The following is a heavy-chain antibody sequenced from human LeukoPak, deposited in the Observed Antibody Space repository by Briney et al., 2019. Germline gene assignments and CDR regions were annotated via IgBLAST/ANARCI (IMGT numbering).Heavy chain of an antibody. Sequence: SETLSLTCAVYGGSFSGYYWSWIRQPPGKGLEWIGEINHSGGTNYNPSLKSRVTISVDTSKNQFSLKLSSVTAADTAVYYCARGSPTRYSSGWYGYWGQGTLVTVSS. J-gene: IGHJ4*02. CDR2: INHSGGT. V-gene: IGHV4-34*01. D-gene: IGHD6-19*01. CDR3: ARGSPTRYSSGWYGY. CDR1: GGSFSGYY.